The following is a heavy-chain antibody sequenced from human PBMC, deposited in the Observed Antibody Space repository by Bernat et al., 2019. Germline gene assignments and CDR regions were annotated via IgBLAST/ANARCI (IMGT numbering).Heavy chain of an antibody. J-gene: IGHJ4*02. V-gene: IGHV5-51*03. CDR3: ARLGSYYDMVY. CDR2: IHPGDSDT. D-gene: IGHD3-22*01. CDR1: GYTFTNYW. Sequence: EAQLVQSRAEVKKAGESVKISCEATGYTFTNYWIAWVRQMPGKGLEWMGTIHPGDSDTRYSPSFWGQVTISAAKSINTAYLQWSSLKASDTAMYYCARLGSYYDMVYWGQGTLVTVSS.